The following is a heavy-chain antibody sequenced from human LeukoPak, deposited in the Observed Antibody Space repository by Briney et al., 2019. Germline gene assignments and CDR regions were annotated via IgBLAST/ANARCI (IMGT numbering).Heavy chain of an antibody. CDR2: IIPILGIA. D-gene: IGHD2-15*01. V-gene: IGHV1-69*04. J-gene: IGHJ4*02. CDR1: GGTFSSYA. CDR3: ARFHCSGGSSYADY. Sequence: GVSVKVSCKASGGTFSSYAISWVRQAPGQGLEWMGRIIPILGIANYAQKFQGRVTITADKSTSTAYMELSSLRSEDTAVYYCARFHCSGGSSYADYWGQGTLVTVSS.